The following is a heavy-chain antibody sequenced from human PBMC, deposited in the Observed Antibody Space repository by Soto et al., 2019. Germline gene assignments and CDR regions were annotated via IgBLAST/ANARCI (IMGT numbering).Heavy chain of an antibody. V-gene: IGHV3-7*05. D-gene: IGHD6-13*01. CDR2: IKQDGSEK. CDR3: AGIGRIAAAGRTGTGSSPYYYYGMDV. J-gene: IGHJ6*02. CDR1: GFTFSSYW. Sequence: GGSLRLSCAASGFTFSSYWMSWVRQAPGKGLEWVANIKQDGSEKYYVDSVKGRFTISRDNAKNSLYLQMNSLRAEDTAVYYCAGIGRIAAAGRTGTGSSPYYYYGMDVWGQGTTVTVSS.